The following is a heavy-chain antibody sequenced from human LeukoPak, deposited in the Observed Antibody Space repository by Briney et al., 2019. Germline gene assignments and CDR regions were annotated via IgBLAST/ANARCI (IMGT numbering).Heavy chain of an antibody. J-gene: IGHJ2*01. D-gene: IGHD3-3*01. CDR2: IYPGDSDT. Sequence: GESLKISCKGSGYSFTSYWIGWVRQMPGKGLEWMGIIYPGDSDTRYSPSFQGQVTISADKSISTAYLQWSSLKASDTAMYYRARGIFGVVIKYWYFDLWGRGTLVTVSS. CDR1: GYSFTSYW. CDR3: ARGIFGVVIKYWYFDL. V-gene: IGHV5-51*01.